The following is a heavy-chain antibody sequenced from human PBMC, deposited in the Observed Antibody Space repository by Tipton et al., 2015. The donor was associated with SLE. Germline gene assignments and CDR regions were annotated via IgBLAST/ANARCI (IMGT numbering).Heavy chain of an antibody. V-gene: IGHV4-59*01. CDR1: GASINSNF. Sequence: TLSLTCTVSGASINSNFWSWIRQPPGKGLEWIGYIYYSGSTNYNPSLKSRVTISVDTSKNQFSLKLSSVTAADTAVYYCARADFWSGYFDYWGQGTLVTVSS. J-gene: IGHJ4*02. CDR2: IYYSGST. D-gene: IGHD3-3*01. CDR3: ARADFWSGYFDY.